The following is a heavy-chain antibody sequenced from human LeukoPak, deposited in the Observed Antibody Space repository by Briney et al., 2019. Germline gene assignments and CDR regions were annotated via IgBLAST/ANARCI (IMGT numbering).Heavy chain of an antibody. Sequence: PSETLSLTCTLAGGSITNTKYYWGWIRQPPGKGREWIGSIYYTGSTCYNPSLKSRVTISVDTCKNQFSLTLRSVTAANTTLYYGTNTTGYMCGQSSTYDDCWGQGTLVTVSS. J-gene: IGHJ4*02. CDR3: TNTTGYMCGQSSTYDDC. D-gene: IGHD4-11*01. CDR2: IYYTGST. V-gene: IGHV4-39*03. CDR1: GGSITNTKYY.